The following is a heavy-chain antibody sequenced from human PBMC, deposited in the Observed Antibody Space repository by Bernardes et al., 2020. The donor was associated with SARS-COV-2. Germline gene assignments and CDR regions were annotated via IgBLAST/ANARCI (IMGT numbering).Heavy chain of an antibody. V-gene: IGHV3-30-3*01. CDR3: ARDVGASGSYYLDY. J-gene: IGHJ4*02. Sequence: SLRLSCAASGFTFSNYAMHWVRQAPGKGLEWVAVISYDGSNKYYADSVKGRFTISRDNSQNTLYLQVSSLRAEDTAVYYCARDVGASGSYYLDYWGQGTLVTVSS. CDR1: GFTFSNYA. D-gene: IGHD3-10*01. CDR2: ISYDGSNK.